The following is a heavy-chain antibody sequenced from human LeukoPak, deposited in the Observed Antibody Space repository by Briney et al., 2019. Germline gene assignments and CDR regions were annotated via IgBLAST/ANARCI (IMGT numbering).Heavy chain of an antibody. D-gene: IGHD3-22*01. J-gene: IGHJ3*02. Sequence: PGGSLRLSCAASGFTFSSYGMHWVRQAPGKGLEWVAFIRYDGSNKYYADSVKGRFTISRDNSKNTLYLQMNSLRAEDTAVYYCAKDTYDSSGYYYFEDAFDIWGQGTMVTVSS. V-gene: IGHV3-30*02. CDR2: IRYDGSNK. CDR3: AKDTYDSSGYYYFEDAFDI. CDR1: GFTFSSYG.